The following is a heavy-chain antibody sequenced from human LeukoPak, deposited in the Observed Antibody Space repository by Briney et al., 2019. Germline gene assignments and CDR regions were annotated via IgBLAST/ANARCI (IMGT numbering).Heavy chain of an antibody. Sequence: PGGSLRLSCAASGFTFSSYSMNWVRQAPGKGLEWVSSISSSSSYIYYADSVKGRFTISRDNAKNSLYLQMNSLRAEDTAVYYCARDPYYGSSGGKLLDYWGQGTLVTVSS. J-gene: IGHJ4*02. V-gene: IGHV3-21*01. CDR2: ISSSSSYI. D-gene: IGHD3-22*01. CDR1: GFTFSSYS. CDR3: ARDPYYGSSGGKLLDY.